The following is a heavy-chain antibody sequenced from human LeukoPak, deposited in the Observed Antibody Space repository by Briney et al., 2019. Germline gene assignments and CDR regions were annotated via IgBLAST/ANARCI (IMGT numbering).Heavy chain of an antibody. V-gene: IGHV4-34*01. J-gene: IGHJ4*02. CDR2: INHSGSS. Sequence: SETLSLTCAVCGGSFSGYYWSWVRQPPGKGLEGIGEINHSGSSNYNPSLKSGVTISVDTSKNQFSLKLSSVPAADTAVYYCARGHHGSGSYSSWGQGTLVTVSS. D-gene: IGHD3-10*01. CDR1: GGSFSGYY. CDR3: ARGHHGSGSYSS.